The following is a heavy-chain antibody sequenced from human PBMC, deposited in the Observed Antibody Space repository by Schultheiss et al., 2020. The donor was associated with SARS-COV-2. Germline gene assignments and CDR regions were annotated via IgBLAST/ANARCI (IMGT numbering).Heavy chain of an antibody. CDR3: ARAPMVRGVLFNFDY. Sequence: GESLKISCAASGFTFSSYDMHWVRQATGKGLEWVSAIGTAGDTYYQGSVKGRFTISRDNAKNSLYLQMNSLRAEDTAVYYCARAPMVRGVLFNFDYWGQGTLVTVSS. V-gene: IGHV3-13*04. CDR2: IGTAGDT. CDR1: GFTFSSYD. D-gene: IGHD3-10*01. J-gene: IGHJ4*02.